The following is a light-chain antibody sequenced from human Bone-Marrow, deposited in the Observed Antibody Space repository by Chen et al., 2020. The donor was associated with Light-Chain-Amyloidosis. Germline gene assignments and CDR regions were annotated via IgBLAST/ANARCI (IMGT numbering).Light chain of an antibody. J-gene: IGLJ3*02. Sequence: FMLTQPHFVSESPGQTVIISCTRCSGSIATNYVQWYQQRPGSSPTTVIYEDDQRPSGVPDRFSCSIDRSSNSASLTISGLKTEDEADYYCQSYQGSSQGVFGGGTKLTVL. V-gene: IGLV6-57*01. CDR2: EDD. CDR3: QSYQGSSQGV. CDR1: SGSIATNY.